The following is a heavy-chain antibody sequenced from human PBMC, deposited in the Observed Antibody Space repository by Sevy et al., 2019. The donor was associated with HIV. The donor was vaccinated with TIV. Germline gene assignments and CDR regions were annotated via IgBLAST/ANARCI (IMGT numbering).Heavy chain of an antibody. CDR3: ARGDGSGYEGEIDY. Sequence: GGSLRLSCAASGFTFSSYSMNWVRQAPGKGLEWVSYISSSSSTIYYADPVKGRFTISRDNAKNSLYLQMNSLRAEDTAVYYCARGDGSGYEGEIDYWGQGTLVTVSS. CDR1: GFTFSSYS. V-gene: IGHV3-48*01. J-gene: IGHJ4*02. CDR2: ISSSSSTI. D-gene: IGHD3-10*01.